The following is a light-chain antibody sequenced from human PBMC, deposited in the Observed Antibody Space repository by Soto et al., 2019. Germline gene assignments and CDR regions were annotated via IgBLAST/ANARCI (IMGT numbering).Light chain of an antibody. J-gene: IGLJ3*02. V-gene: IGLV1-40*01. Sequence: QLVLTQPPSVSGAPGQRVTISCTGSSSNIGAGYDLHWYQQLPGTAPKLLIFGNSNRPSGVPDRFSGSKSGTSASLAITGLQAEDEADYYCQSYDSSLSGWVFGGGTKLTVL. CDR2: GNS. CDR1: SSNIGAGYD. CDR3: QSYDSSLSGWV.